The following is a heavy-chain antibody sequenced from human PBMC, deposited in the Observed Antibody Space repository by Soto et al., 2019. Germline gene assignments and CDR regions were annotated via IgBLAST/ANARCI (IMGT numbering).Heavy chain of an antibody. CDR3: VRANYFDF. CDR2: IYYRGSA. Sequence: QVQLQESGPGLVKPSETLSLTCTVSGGSINPYYWSWIRQPPGKGLEWIGSIYYRGSANNNPSLXSXLXXSGDTSKYQFSLKLSSVTAADTAIYYCVRANYFDFWGQGTLVTVSS. CDR1: GGSINPYY. V-gene: IGHV4-59*01. J-gene: IGHJ4*02.